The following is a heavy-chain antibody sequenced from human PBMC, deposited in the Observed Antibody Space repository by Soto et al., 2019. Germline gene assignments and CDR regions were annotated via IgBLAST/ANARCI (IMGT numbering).Heavy chain of an antibody. D-gene: IGHD3-16*01. CDR3: AKELRETGGYYVDC. CDR1: GFSFSKYG. V-gene: IGHV3-30*18. Sequence: QVHLVESGGGVVQPGRSLRLSCAASGFSFSKYGMHWVRQAPGKGLEWVAEMSDDGSKKYYGDSVKGRFTISRDNSKNTLYLLMDSLRPEDTAMYYCAKELRETGGYYVDCWGQGTRVTVSS. CDR2: MSDDGSKK. J-gene: IGHJ4*02.